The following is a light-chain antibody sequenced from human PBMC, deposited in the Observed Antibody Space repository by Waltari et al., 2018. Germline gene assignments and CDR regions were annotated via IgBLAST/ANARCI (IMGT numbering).Light chain of an antibody. J-gene: IGLJ2*01. V-gene: IGLV2-14*03. CDR3: SSFTSSSTSL. Sequence: QSALTQPASVSGSPGQSITISCTGTISDVGDYNYVSWYQHHPGEAPKLMIYDVNKRPSGISNRFSGSKAGNTAPLTISGLQAEDEADYYCSSFTSSSTSLIGGGTKLTVL. CDR2: DVN. CDR1: ISDVGDYNY.